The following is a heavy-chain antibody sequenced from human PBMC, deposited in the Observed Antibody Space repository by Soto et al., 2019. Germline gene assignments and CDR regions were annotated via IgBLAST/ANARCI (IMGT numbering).Heavy chain of an antibody. CDR3: AGDAGWFDP. CDR1: GGSISSGGYY. Sequence: VQLQESGPGLVKPSQTLSLTCTVSGGSISSGGYYWSWIRQPPGKGMEWSGSICYRGSTYYNPSPICRVTITVATSMNQFCLKLGSVAASDRAVYCCAGDAGWFDPWGQGTLVTVSS. J-gene: IGHJ5*02. CDR2: ICYRGST. V-gene: IGHV4-30-4*01.